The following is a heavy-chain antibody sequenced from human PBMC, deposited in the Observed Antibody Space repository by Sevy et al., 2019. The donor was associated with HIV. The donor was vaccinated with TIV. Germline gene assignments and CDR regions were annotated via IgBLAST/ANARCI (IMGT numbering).Heavy chain of an antibody. V-gene: IGHV4-30-4*01. J-gene: IGHJ6*02. CDR2: IYYSGST. D-gene: IGHD2-15*01. CDR3: ARDGVSCSGGSCPAYYYGMDV. CDR1: GGSISSGDYY. Sequence: SETLSLTCTVSGGSISSGDYYWSWIRQPPGKGLEWIGYIYYSGSTYYNPSLKSRITISVDTSKNQFSLKLSSVTAADTAVYYCARDGVSCSGGSCPAYYYGMDVWGQGTTVTVSS.